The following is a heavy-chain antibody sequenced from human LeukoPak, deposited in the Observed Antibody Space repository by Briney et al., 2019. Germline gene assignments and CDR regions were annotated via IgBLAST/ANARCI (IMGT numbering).Heavy chain of an antibody. CDR2: IYHSGST. Sequence: SETLSLTCTVSGGSISSGGYYWSWIRQPPGKGLEWIGYIYHSGSTYYNPSLKSRVTISVDRSKNQSSLKLSSVTAADTAVYYCARRGKYCTNGVCYRDWFDPWGQGTLVTVSS. D-gene: IGHD2-8*01. CDR1: GGSISSGGYY. J-gene: IGHJ5*02. V-gene: IGHV4-30-2*01. CDR3: ARRGKYCTNGVCYRDWFDP.